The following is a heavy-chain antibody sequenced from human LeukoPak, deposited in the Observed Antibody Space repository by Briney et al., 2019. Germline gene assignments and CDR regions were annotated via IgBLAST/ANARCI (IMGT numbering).Heavy chain of an antibody. CDR3: ARDRGYYDSSGYYYVFNWFDP. D-gene: IGHD3-22*01. J-gene: IGHJ5*02. V-gene: IGHV3-21*01. CDR2: ISSSSSYI. CDR1: GFTFSSYS. Sequence: GGSLRLSCAASGFTFSSYSMNWVRQAPGKGLEWVSSISSSSSYIYYADSVKGRFTISRDNAMNSLYLQMNSLRAEDTAVYYCARDRGYYDSSGYYYVFNWFDPWGQGTLVTVSS.